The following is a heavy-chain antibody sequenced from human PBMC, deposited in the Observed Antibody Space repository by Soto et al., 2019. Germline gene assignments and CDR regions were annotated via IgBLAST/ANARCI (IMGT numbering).Heavy chain of an antibody. CDR3: ARVSTSIAAAGLDAYGMDV. V-gene: IGHV3-30*03. CDR2: ISYDGNIK. CDR1: GFTFSNFG. D-gene: IGHD6-13*01. Sequence: QPGGSLRLSCAASGFTFSNFGMHWVRQAPGKGLEWVASISYDGNIKYSADSVKGRFTISRDNSKNTLYLQMNSLRSEDTAVYYFARVSTSIAAAGLDAYGMDVWGQGTTVTVSS. J-gene: IGHJ6*02.